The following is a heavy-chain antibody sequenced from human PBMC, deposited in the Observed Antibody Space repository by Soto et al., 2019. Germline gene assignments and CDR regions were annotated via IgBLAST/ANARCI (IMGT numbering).Heavy chain of an antibody. D-gene: IGHD3-10*01. CDR2: ISGSGGST. CDR1: WFPFCSSA. Sequence: GGALKPSSAAPWFPFCSSAMSWVRPAPGEGVGGGSAISGSGGSTYYADSVKGRFTISRDNSKNTLYLQMNSLRAEDTAVYYCVTTYGSGSWGLRRVYYYYYYGMDVWGQGTTVTVSS. J-gene: IGHJ6*02. CDR3: VTTYGSGSWGLRRVYYYYYYGMDV. V-gene: IGHV3-23*01.